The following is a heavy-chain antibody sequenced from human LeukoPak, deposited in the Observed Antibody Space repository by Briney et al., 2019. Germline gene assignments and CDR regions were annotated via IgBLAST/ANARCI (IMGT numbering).Heavy chain of an antibody. CDR2: MNQDGSEK. CDR1: GFTFSRYW. V-gene: IGHV3-7*01. CDR3: ARDDSGPDY. Sequence: GGSLGLSCGASGFTFSRYWMSWVRQAPGKGLDWVANMNQDGSEKYYVDSVKGRFTTSRDNAENSLYLQMNSLRAEDTAVYYCARDDSGPDYWGQGTLVTVST. D-gene: IGHD6-19*01. J-gene: IGHJ4*02.